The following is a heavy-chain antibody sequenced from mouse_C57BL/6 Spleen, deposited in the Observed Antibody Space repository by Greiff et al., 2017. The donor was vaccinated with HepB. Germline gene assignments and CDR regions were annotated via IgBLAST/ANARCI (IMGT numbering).Heavy chain of an antibody. J-gene: IGHJ2*01. Sequence: VQLQQSGAELVRPGASVKLSCTASGFNIKDDYMHWVKQRPEQGLEWIGWIDPENGDTEYASKFQGKATITADTSSNTAYLQLSSLTSEDTAVYYCARWADRRLRSLDYWGQGTTLTVSS. CDR1: GFNIKDDY. V-gene: IGHV14-4*01. CDR3: ARWADRRLRSLDY. CDR2: IDPENGDT. D-gene: IGHD3-2*02.